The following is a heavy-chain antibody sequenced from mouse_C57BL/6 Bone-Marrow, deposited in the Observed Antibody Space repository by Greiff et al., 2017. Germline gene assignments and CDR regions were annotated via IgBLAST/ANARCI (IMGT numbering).Heavy chain of an antibody. CDR3: ARGDYGSSYGGPWFAY. Sequence: LEESGAELVKPGASVKMSCKASGYTFTTYPIEWMKQNHGKSLEWIGNFHPYNDDTKYNEKFKGKATLTVEKSSSTVYLELSRLTSDDSAVYYCARGDYGSSYGGPWFAYWGQGTLVTVSA. CDR1: GYTFTTYP. D-gene: IGHD1-1*01. J-gene: IGHJ3*01. CDR2: FHPYNDDT. V-gene: IGHV1-47*01.